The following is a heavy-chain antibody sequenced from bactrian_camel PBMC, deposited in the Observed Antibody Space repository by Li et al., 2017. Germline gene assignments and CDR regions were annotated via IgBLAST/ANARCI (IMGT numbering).Heavy chain of an antibody. V-gene: IGHV3S67*01. CDR3: ATEECASGAWCHRNY. D-gene: IGHD1*01. CDR1: GYTGSPHS. Sequence: DVQLVESGGGSVQVGESLRLSCAVSGYTGSPHSVGWFRQAPGKERELVSTMNSDRTTRYSESVKGRFTSSRDNAKNTLYLQLNSLSTEDTAMYYCATEECASGAWCHRNYWGQGTQVTVS. J-gene: IGHJ4*01. CDR2: MNSDRTT.